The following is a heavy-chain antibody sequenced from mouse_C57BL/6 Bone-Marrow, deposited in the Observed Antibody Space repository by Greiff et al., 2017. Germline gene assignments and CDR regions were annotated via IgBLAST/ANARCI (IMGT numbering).Heavy chain of an antibody. D-gene: IGHD3-2*02. CDR1: GFTFSSYG. Sequence: EVKLMESGGDLVQPGGSLKLSCAASGFTFSSYGMSWVRQTPDKRLEWVATISSGGSYTYYPDSVKGRVTISRANAKNTLYLQISSLKSEDTAMYACARQPLLGWGYCYFAVWGTGTTITVTS. CDR3: ARQPLLGWGYCYFAV. CDR2: ISSGGSYT. J-gene: IGHJ1*03. V-gene: IGHV5-6*01.